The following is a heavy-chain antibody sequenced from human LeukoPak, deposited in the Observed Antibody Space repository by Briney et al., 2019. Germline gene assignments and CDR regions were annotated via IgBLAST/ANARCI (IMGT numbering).Heavy chain of an antibody. D-gene: IGHD4-17*01. Sequence: SETLSLTCTVSGGSISSSSYYWGWIRQPPGKGLEWIESIYYSGSTYYNPSLKSRVTISVDTSKNQFSLKLSSVTAADTAVYYCARLDYGDYYFDYWGQGTLVTVSS. V-gene: IGHV4-39*01. J-gene: IGHJ4*02. CDR2: IYYSGST. CDR3: ARLDYGDYYFDY. CDR1: GGSISSSSYY.